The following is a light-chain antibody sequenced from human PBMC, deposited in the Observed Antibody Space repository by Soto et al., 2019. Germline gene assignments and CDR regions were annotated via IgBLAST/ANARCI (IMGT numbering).Light chain of an antibody. CDR2: EVN. CDR3: MQSIQLPPAWT. CDR1: QSLLHSDGKTY. V-gene: IGKV2D-29*01. J-gene: IGKJ1*01. Sequence: DIVMTQTPLSLSVTPGQPASISCKSSQSLLHSDGKTYLIWYLQKPGLPPQLRIKEVNNRSSGVPDRFSGSGSGTDFTLKISRVEAEDVGVYYCMQSIQLPPAWTFGQGTKVEIK.